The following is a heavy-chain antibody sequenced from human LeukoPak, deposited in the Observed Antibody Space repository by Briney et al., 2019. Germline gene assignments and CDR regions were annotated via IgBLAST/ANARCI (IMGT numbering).Heavy chain of an antibody. V-gene: IGHV4-39*07. CDR2: IYYSGST. CDR1: GGSISSSSYY. J-gene: IGHJ6*03. Sequence: SETLSLTCTVSGGSISSSSYYWGWIRQPPGKGLEWIGNIYYSGSTYSNPSLKSRVTISVDTSKNQFSLKLSSVTAADTAVYYCARARPTVTTWGYYYYYYMDVWGKGPRSPSP. CDR3: ARARPTVTTWGYYYYYYMDV. D-gene: IGHD4-17*01.